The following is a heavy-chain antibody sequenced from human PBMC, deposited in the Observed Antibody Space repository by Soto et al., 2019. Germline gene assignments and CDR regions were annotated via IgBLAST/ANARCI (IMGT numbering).Heavy chain of an antibody. CDR3: AQSSGWYEGWLDP. J-gene: IGHJ5*02. CDR2: IIAIFGTA. D-gene: IGHD6-19*01. CDR1: GGTFSSYA. Sequence: QVQLVQSGAEVKKPGSSVKVSCKASGGTFSSYAISWVRQAPGQGLEWMGGIIAIFGTANYAQKLQGRVTITADKATSTAYMELSSLRSEDTAVYYWAQSSGWYEGWLDPWGQGTLVTVSS. V-gene: IGHV1-69*06.